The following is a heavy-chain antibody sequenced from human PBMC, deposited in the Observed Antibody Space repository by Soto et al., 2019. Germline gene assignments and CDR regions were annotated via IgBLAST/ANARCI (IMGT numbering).Heavy chain of an antibody. CDR2: IYPGDSDT. J-gene: IGHJ6*02. V-gene: IGHV5-51*01. Sequence: GESLKISCKGSGYSFTSYWIGWVRQMPGKGLEWMGIIYPGDSDTRYSPSFQGQVTISADKSISTAYLQWSSLKASDTAMYYCARLPHPRFYHYYYYGMDVWGQGTTVTVSS. CDR3: ARLPHPRFYHYYYYGMDV. CDR1: GYSFTSYW. D-gene: IGHD3-10*01.